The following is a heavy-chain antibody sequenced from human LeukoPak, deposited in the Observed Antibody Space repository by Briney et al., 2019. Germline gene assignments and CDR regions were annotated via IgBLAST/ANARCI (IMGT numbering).Heavy chain of an antibody. Sequence: GESLKISCKGSGYSFTSYWIGWVRQMPGKGLEWMGIIYPGDSDTRYSPSFQGQVTISADKSISTAYLQWSSLKASDTAMYYCARTPVIAATGSDYYYYYMDVWGKGTTVTVSS. D-gene: IGHD6-13*01. CDR1: GYSFTSYW. J-gene: IGHJ6*03. CDR2: IYPGDSDT. CDR3: ARTPVIAATGSDYYYYYMDV. V-gene: IGHV5-51*01.